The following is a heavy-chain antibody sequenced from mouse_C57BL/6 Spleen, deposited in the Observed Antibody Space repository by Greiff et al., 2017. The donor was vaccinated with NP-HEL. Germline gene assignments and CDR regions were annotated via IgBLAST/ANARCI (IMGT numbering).Heavy chain of an antibody. D-gene: IGHD3-3*01. CDR1: GYTFTSYW. CDR2: ICPSDSET. J-gene: IGHJ2*01. V-gene: IGHV1-61*01. CDR3: ARGGPRNGFDY. Sequence: QVQLQQPGAGLVRPGSSVKLSCKASGYTFTSYWMAWVQQTPGQGLEWIGNICPSDSETHYKQTFKDRATLTVDKSSSTAYMQLSSLTSEDSAVYYCARGGPRNGFDYWGQGTTLTVSS.